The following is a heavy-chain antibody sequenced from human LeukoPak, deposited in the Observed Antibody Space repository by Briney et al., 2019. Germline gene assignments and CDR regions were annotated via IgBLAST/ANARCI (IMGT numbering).Heavy chain of an antibody. CDR1: GYSISSGYY. V-gene: IGHV4-38-2*02. J-gene: IGHJ3*02. D-gene: IGHD2-8*01. Sequence: PSETLSLTCTVSGYSISSGYYWGWIRQPPGKGLEWIGIIYHSGSTYQNPSLKSRVTISVDTSKNQFSLKLSSVTAADTAVYYCARGYCSNGVCYKDAFDIWGQGTMVTVSS. CDR2: IYHSGST. CDR3: ARGYCSNGVCYKDAFDI.